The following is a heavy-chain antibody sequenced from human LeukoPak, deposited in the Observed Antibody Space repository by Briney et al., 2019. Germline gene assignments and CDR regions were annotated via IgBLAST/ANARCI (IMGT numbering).Heavy chain of an antibody. V-gene: IGHV1-2*02. D-gene: IGHD3-22*01. CDR1: GYTFTGYY. Sequence: GASVKVSCKASGYTFTGYYMHWVRQAPGQGLEWMGWINPNSGGTNYAQKFQGRVTMTRDTSISTAYMELSRLRSDDTAVYYCAADSFFDSRSGAFDIWGQGTMVTVSS. J-gene: IGHJ3*02. CDR3: AADSFFDSRSGAFDI. CDR2: INPNSGGT.